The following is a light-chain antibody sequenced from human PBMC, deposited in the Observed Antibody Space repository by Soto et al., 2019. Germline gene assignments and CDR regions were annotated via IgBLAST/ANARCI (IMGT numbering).Light chain of an antibody. CDR2: EVT. CDR1: SSDVGDYDY. Sequence: QSALTQPPSASGSPGQSVTISCTGTSSDVGDYDYVSWYQQHPGKVPKLIIYEVTKRPSGVPDRFSGSKSGNTASLTVSGLQAEDEADYYCSSYAGGNNLLFGGGTKVTVL. CDR3: SSYAGGNNLL. J-gene: IGLJ2*01. V-gene: IGLV2-8*01.